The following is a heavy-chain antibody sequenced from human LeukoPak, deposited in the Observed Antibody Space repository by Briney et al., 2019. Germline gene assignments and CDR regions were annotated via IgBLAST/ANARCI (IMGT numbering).Heavy chain of an antibody. CDR3: ARSPLVVVDHLFDL. D-gene: IGHD3-9*01. J-gene: IGHJ2*01. CDR1: GFIVSDNY. V-gene: IGHV3-53*01. CDR2: IYGGGIT. Sequence: PGGSLETPLAASGFIVSDNYQRWVRQAPGKGLEWVSIIYGGGITYYADSVKGRFTISRDNSRNTLYLQMTTLRADDTAVYFCARSPLVVVDHLFDLWGRGTLVTVSS.